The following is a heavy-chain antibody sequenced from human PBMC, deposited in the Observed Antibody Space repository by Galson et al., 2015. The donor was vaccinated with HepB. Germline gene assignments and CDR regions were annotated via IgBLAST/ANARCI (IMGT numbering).Heavy chain of an antibody. CDR3: AREKVGISAFDI. D-gene: IGHD2-15*01. Sequence: SLRLSCAASGFTFSSYEMNWVRQAPGKGLEWVSYISSSGSTIYYADSVKGRFTISRDNAKNSLYLQMNSLRAEDTAVYYCAREKVGISAFDIWGQGTMVTVSS. CDR2: ISSSGSTI. J-gene: IGHJ3*02. V-gene: IGHV3-48*03. CDR1: GFTFSSYE.